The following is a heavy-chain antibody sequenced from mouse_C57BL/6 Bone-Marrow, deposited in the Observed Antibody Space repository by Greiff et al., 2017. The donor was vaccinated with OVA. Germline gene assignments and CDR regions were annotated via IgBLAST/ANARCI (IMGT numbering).Heavy chain of an antibody. V-gene: IGHV1-64*01. J-gene: IGHJ2*01. Sequence: QVQLKESGAELVKPGASVKLSCKASGYTFTSYWMHWVKQRPGQGLEWIGMIHPNSGSTNYNEKFKSKATLTVDKSSSTAYMQLSSLTSEDSAVYYCAREGITTVYWGQGTTLTVSS. D-gene: IGHD1-1*01. CDR1: GYTFTSYW. CDR3: AREGITTVY. CDR2: IHPNSGST.